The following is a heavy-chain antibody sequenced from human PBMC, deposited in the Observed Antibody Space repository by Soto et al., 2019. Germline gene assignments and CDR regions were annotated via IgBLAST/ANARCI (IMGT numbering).Heavy chain of an antibody. CDR1: GFTFTSSA. CDR3: AADRGYYYDSSGYDY. J-gene: IGHJ4*02. D-gene: IGHD3-22*01. CDR2: IVVGSGNT. Sequence: SVKVSCKASGFTFTSSAVQWVRQARGQRLEWIGWIVVGSGNTNYAQKFQERVTITRDMSTSTAYMELSSLRSEDTAVYYCAADRGYYYDSSGYDYWGQGTLVTVSS. V-gene: IGHV1-58*01.